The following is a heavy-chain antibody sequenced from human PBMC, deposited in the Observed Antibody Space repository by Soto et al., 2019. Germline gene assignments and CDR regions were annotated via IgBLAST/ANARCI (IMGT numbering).Heavy chain of an antibody. CDR3: ARNYYDSSDRDYLDY. Sequence: ASVKVSCKASGYTFTSYYIHWVRQAPGQGLEWMGWIDPITGGTNYAPKFQGRVTMTRDTSITTAYMELSRLRSDDTAVYYCARNYYDSSDRDYLDYWGQGTPVTVSS. D-gene: IGHD3-22*01. CDR1: GYTFTSYY. V-gene: IGHV1-2*02. J-gene: IGHJ4*02. CDR2: IDPITGGT.